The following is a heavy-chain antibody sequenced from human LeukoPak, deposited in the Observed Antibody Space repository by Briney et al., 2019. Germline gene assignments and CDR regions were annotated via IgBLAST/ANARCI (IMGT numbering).Heavy chain of an antibody. CDR3: ARVVGSLWFGELFPYFDS. Sequence: GGSLRLSCAPSGFTFSNFWMSWVRQAPGKGLEWVANIKQDGSERYYVDSVKGRFTISRDNAKNSLYLLLSSLRGEDRAGYFCARVVGSLWFGELFPYFDSWGEGTLVSVSS. J-gene: IGHJ4*02. V-gene: IGHV3-7*04. CDR2: IKQDGSER. D-gene: IGHD3-10*01. CDR1: GFTFSNFW.